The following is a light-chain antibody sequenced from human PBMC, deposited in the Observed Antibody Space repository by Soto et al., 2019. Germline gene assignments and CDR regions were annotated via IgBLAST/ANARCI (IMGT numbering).Light chain of an antibody. V-gene: IGLV1-40*01. CDR1: SSNIGAGYD. Sequence: QSVLTQPPSVCGAPGQRVTISCSGSSSNIGAGYDVHWYQQLPGTAPKLLISANNIRPSGVPDRFSGSKSGTSASLAITGLQAEDEADYYCQSYDSSLSGSGVFGGGTKLTVL. CDR3: QSYDSSLSGSGV. J-gene: IGLJ3*02. CDR2: ANN.